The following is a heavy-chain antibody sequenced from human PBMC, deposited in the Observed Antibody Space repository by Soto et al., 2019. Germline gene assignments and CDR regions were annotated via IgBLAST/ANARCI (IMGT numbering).Heavy chain of an antibody. CDR1: GGTFSSYA. J-gene: IGHJ6*02. Sequence: VASVKVSCKASGGTFSSYAISWVRQAPGQGLEWMGGIIPIFGTANYAQKFQGRVTITADESTSTAYMELSSLRSEDTAVYYCARDLTPYQLLLYYGMDVWGQGTKVTVSS. CDR2: IIPIFGTA. V-gene: IGHV1-69*13. D-gene: IGHD2-2*01. CDR3: ARDLTPYQLLLYYGMDV.